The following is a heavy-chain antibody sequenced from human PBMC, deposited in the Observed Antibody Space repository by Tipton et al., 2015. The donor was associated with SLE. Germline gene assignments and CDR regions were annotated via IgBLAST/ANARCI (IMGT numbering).Heavy chain of an antibody. V-gene: IGHV3-15*01. Sequence: SLRLSCAASGFTFSNAWMSWVRQAPGKGLEWVGRIKSKTDGGTTDYAAPVKGRFTISRDDSKNTLYLQMNSLKTEDTVVYYCTTDPDIVVVPAALYNWFDPWGQGTLVTVSS. D-gene: IGHD2-2*01. CDR3: TTDPDIVVVPAALYNWFDP. J-gene: IGHJ5*02. CDR1: GFTFSNAW. CDR2: IKSKTDGGTT.